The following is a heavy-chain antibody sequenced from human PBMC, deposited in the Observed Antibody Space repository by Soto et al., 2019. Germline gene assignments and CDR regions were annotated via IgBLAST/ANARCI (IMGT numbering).Heavy chain of an antibody. V-gene: IGHV1-18*01. Sequence: QGQLVQSGAELKKPGASVKVSCKASGYTLTNYGISWVRQAPGQGPEWMGWINTYNGNTIYAQKLQGRVTMTTDTSTSTAYMELRSLRSDDTAVYYCARAYFWAIAVAGYYFDYWGQGTLVTVSS. CDR2: INTYNGNT. J-gene: IGHJ4*02. D-gene: IGHD6-19*01. CDR1: GYTLTNYG. CDR3: ARAYFWAIAVAGYYFDY.